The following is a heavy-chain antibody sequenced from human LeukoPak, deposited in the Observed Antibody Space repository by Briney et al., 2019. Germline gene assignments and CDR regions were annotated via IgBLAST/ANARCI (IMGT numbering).Heavy chain of an antibody. CDR2: ISAYNGNT. CDR1: SYRFTSYG. J-gene: IGHJ4*02. D-gene: IGHD2-2*01. Sequence: ASVKVSCKASSYRFTSYGISWVRQAPGQGLDWMAWISAYNGNTNYAQKFQGRVIMTTDTSTSTAYMELRSLRSDDTAVYYCARDPDCSSTRCSESPFDYWGQGTLVTVSS. CDR3: ARDPDCSSTRCSESPFDY. V-gene: IGHV1-18*01.